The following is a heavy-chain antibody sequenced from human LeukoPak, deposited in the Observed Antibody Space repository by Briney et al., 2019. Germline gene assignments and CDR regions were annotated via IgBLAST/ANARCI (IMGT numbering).Heavy chain of an antibody. Sequence: GASVKVSCKASGHTFTGYYMHWVRQAPGQGLEWMGWINPNSGGTNYAQKFQGRVTMTRDTSISTAYMELSRLRSDDTAVYYCASVSRILGDSSDSSRDYWGQGTLVTLSS. J-gene: IGHJ4*02. CDR2: INPNSGGT. V-gene: IGHV1-2*02. CDR3: ASVSRILGDSSDSSRDY. CDR1: GHTFTGYY. D-gene: IGHD3-22*01.